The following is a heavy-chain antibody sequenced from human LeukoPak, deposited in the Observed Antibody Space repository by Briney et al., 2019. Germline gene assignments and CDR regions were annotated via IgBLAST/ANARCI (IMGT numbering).Heavy chain of an antibody. CDR1: GYTFTSYY. CDR3: ARDRRGYSYWRAFDI. CDR2: INPSGGST. Sequence: ASVTVSCTASGYTFTSYYMHWVRQAPGQGLEWMGIINPSGGSTSYAQKFQGRVTMTRDTSTSTVYMELSSLRSEDTAVYYCARDRRGYSYWRAFDIWAKGQWSPSLQ. J-gene: IGHJ3*02. V-gene: IGHV1-46*01. D-gene: IGHD5-18*01.